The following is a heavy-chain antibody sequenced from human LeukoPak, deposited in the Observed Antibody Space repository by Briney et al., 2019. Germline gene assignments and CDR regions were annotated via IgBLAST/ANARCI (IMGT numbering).Heavy chain of an antibody. CDR1: GYTFTNYD. V-gene: IGHV1-8*03. CDR2: LNPNNGKT. D-gene: IGHD2-2*01. J-gene: IGHJ6*03. CDR3: ARRARDCSRTSCFNYYYYTDV. Sequence: GASVKVSYKASGYTFTNYDINWVRQATGQGLEWMGWLNPNNGKTGYAQRFQGRVTITRDTSISTAYMELSSLRSEDTAVYYCARRARDCSRTSCFNYYYYTDVWGRGTTVTVSS.